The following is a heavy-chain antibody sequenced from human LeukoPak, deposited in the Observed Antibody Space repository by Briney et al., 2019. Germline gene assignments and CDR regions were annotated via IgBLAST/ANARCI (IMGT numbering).Heavy chain of an antibody. J-gene: IGHJ6*02. CDR2: IIPIFGIA. CDR1: GGTFSSYA. CDR3: ARWKVAATDYYYYGMDV. Sequence: SVTVSCKASGGTFSSYAISWVRQAPGQGLEWMGRIIPIFGIANYAQKFQGRVTITADKSTSTAYMELSSLRSEDTAVYYCARWKVAATDYYYYGMDVWGQGTTVTVSS. V-gene: IGHV1-69*04. D-gene: IGHD2-15*01.